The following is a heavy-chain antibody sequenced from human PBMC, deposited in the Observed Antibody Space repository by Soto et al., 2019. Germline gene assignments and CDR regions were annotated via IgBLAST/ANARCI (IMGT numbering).Heavy chain of an antibody. D-gene: IGHD3-10*01. Sequence: EVQLVESGGGLVQPGGSLRLSCAASGFTFSDHYMDWVRQAPGKGLEWVGRTRNKANSYSTEYAASVRGRFTISRDESKNSLYLQMNNLKTEDTAVYYCVRTSHYGSGSWNFDYWGQGTLVTVSS. V-gene: IGHV3-72*01. CDR2: TRNKANSYST. CDR3: VRTSHYGSGSWNFDY. CDR1: GFTFSDHY. J-gene: IGHJ4*02.